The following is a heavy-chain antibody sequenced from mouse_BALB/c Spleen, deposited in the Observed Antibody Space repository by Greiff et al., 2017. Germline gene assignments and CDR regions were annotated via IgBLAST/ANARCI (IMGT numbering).Heavy chain of an antibody. V-gene: IGHV8-12*01. CDR3: AFYYYGSRDYAMDY. CDR1: GFSLSTSGMG. Sequence: QVTLKVSGPGILQPSQTLSLTCSFSGFSLSTSGMGVSWIRQPSGKGLEWLAHIYWDDDKRYNPSLKSRLTISKDTSRNQVFLKITSVDTADTATYYCAFYYYGSRDYAMDYWGQGTSVTVSS. D-gene: IGHD1-1*01. CDR2: IYWDDDK. J-gene: IGHJ4*01.